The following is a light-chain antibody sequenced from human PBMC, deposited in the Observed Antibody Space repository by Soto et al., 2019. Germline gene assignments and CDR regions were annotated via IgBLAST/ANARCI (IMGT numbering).Light chain of an antibody. CDR2: DTS. CDR3: QHHNNWPPVFT. J-gene: IGKJ3*01. CDR1: QSVNNY. V-gene: IGKV3-11*01. Sequence: EIVLTQSPGNLSLSPGERATLSCRASQSVNNYLAWYQQTPGQAPRLLIHDTSTRATGIPARFSGSGSGTDFALTTSTLEPEDFAVYYCQHHNNWPPVFTFGPGTKVDMK.